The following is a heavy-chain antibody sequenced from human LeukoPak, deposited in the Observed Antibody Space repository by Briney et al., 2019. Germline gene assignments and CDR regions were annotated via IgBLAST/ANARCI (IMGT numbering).Heavy chain of an antibody. Sequence: ASVKVSCKASGYTFTGYYMHWVRQAPGQGLEWMGWINPNSGGTNYAQKFQGGVTMTRDTSTSTVYMELSSLRSEDTAVYYCANQKGVGVTPSLDYWGQGTLVTVSS. CDR1: GYTFTGYY. J-gene: IGHJ4*02. D-gene: IGHD3-22*01. CDR2: INPNSGGT. CDR3: ANQKGVGVTPSLDY. V-gene: IGHV1-2*02.